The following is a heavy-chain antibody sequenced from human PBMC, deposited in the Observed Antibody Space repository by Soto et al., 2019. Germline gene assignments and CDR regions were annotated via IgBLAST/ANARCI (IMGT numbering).Heavy chain of an antibody. CDR3: ARAPKVSGSSQTRPDF. V-gene: IGHV4-34*01. CDR1: SGSFSGYY. CDR2: ISQIGNT. Sequence: QVQLHQWGAGLLKPSETLSLACSIYSGSFSGYYWSWIRQPPGKGLEWIGEISQIGNTNYSPSLKRRVSISIDTSKKQCSLNLASVSAAETAVYYCARAPKVSGSSQTRPDFWGQGTLVTVSS. J-gene: IGHJ4*02. D-gene: IGHD6-6*01.